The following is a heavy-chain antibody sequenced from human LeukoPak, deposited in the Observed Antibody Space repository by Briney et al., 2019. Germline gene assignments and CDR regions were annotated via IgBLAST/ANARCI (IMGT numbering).Heavy chain of an antibody. CDR3: AKANWDLGAHYFDY. CDR2: LSGSGGAT. Sequence: GGSLRLSCAASGFTFSSYAMSWVRQAPGKGLEWVSALSGSGGATYYTDSVRGRFTISRDNSKNTLYLQMSSLRADDTAVYYCAKANWDLGAHYFDYWGQGTLVTVSS. V-gene: IGHV3-23*01. D-gene: IGHD3-16*01. CDR1: GFTFSSYA. J-gene: IGHJ4*02.